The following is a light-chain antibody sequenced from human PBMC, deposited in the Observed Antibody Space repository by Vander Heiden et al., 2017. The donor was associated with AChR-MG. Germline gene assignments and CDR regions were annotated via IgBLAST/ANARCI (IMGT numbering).Light chain of an antibody. V-gene: IGKV1-39*01. J-gene: IGKJ3*01. CDR1: QSISSY. CDR2: AAS. CDR3: QQSYSTLRGT. Sequence: DTQRTQSPLSLSASVGDRVTITCRASQSISSYLKWYQQKPGKAPKLLIYAASSLQSGVPSRFSGSGSGTDFTLTISSLQPEDFATDYCQQSYSTLRGTFGPGTKVDIK.